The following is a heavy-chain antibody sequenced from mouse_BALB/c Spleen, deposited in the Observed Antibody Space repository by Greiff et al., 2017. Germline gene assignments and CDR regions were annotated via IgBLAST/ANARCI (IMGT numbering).Heavy chain of an antibody. CDR3: ARSDGYYYAMDY. V-gene: IGHV1-77*01. CDR1: GYTFTDYY. Sequence: QVQLQQSGAELARPGASVKLSCKASGYTFTDYYINWVKQRPGQGLEWIGEIYPGSGNPYYNEKFKGKATLTADKSSSTAYMQLSSLTSEDSAVYFCARSDGYYYAMDYWGQGTSVTVSS. J-gene: IGHJ4*01. CDR2: IYPGSGNP. D-gene: IGHD2-3*01.